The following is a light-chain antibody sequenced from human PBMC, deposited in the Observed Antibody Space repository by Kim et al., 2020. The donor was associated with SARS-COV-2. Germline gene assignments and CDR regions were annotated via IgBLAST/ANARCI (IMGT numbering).Light chain of an antibody. Sequence: PGERATLSCRASKGISTFLAWYQHNPGQPPRLLIYDASNRASGIPARFSGSGSGTDFTLTITSLDPEDFAVYYCQQRSNWPHTWTFGQGTKVDIK. CDR3: QQRSNWPHTWT. J-gene: IGKJ1*01. CDR2: DAS. V-gene: IGKV3-11*01. CDR1: KGISTF.